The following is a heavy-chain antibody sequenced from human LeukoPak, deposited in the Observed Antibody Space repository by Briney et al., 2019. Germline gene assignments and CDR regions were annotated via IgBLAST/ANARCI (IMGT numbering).Heavy chain of an antibody. J-gene: IGHJ3*02. CDR2: IYDSGST. D-gene: IGHD2-15*01. CDR3: ARDCSGGSCYGAFDI. Sequence: SETLSLTCTVSGASIRSGDYYWSWIRQPPGKGLEWIVYIYDSGSTYYNPSLKSRITISVDTSENRLSLKLSSVTATDTAVYYCARDCSGGSCYGAFDIWGQGTMVTVSS. V-gene: IGHV4-30-4*01. CDR1: GASIRSGDYY.